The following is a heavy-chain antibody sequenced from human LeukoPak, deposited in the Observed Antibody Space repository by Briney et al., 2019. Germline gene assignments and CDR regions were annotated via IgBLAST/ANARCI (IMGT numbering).Heavy chain of an antibody. V-gene: IGHV4-34*01. CDR2: INHSGST. D-gene: IGHD2-21*02. J-gene: IGHJ4*02. Sequence: SETLSLTCAVYGGSFSGYYWSWIRQPPGEGLEWIGEINHSGSTNYNPSLKSRVTISVDTSKNQFSLKLSSVTAADTAVYYCARVDCGGDCYSHYWGQGTLVPVSS. CDR3: ARVDCGGDCYSHY. CDR1: GGSFSGYY.